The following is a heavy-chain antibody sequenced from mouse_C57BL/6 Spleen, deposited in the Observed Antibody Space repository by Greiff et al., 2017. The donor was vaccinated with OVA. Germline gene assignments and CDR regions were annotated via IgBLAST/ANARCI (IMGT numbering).Heavy chain of an antibody. J-gene: IGHJ4*01. CDR3: ARHPPYAMDY. CDR2: ISSGGSYT. V-gene: IGHV5-6*01. Sequence: EVKVVESGGDLVKPGGSLKLSCAASGFTFSSYGMSWVRQTPDKRLEWVATISSGGSYTYYPDSVKGRFTISRDNAKNTLYLQMSSLKSEDTAMYYCARHPPYAMDYWGQGTSVTVSS. CDR1: GFTFSSYG.